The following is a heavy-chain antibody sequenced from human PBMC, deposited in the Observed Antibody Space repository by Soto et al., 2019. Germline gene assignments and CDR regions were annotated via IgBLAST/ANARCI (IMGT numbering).Heavy chain of an antibody. CDR1: GYTFTSYD. CDR3: ARPNTYYDFWSGYMVPGRYYYYGMGV. D-gene: IGHD3-3*01. J-gene: IGHJ6*02. V-gene: IGHV1-8*01. CDR2: MNPNSGNT. Sequence: GASVKVSCKASGYTFTSYDINWVRQATGQGLEWMGWMNPNSGNTGYAQKFQGRVTMTRNTSISTAYMELSSLRSEDTAVYYCARPNTYYDFWSGYMVPGRYYYYGMGVWGQGTTVTVSS.